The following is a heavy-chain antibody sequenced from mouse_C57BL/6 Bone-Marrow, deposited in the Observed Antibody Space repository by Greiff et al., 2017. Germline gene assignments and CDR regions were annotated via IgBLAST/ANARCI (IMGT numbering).Heavy chain of an antibody. D-gene: IGHD3-3*01. Sequence: QVQLKESGAELVRPGTSVKMSCTASGYTFTNYWIGWAKQRPGHGLEWIGAIYPGGGYTNYNEKFMGKDTLTTDKASSTDYMQFSSLTSEDSAIYDCARKGPMDYWGQGTSVTVSS. CDR1: GYTFTNYW. V-gene: IGHV1-63*01. CDR3: ARKGPMDY. J-gene: IGHJ4*01. CDR2: IYPGGGYT.